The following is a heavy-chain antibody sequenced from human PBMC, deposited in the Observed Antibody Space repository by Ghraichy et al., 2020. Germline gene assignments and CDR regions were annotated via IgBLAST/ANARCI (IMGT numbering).Heavy chain of an antibody. J-gene: IGHJ4*02. CDR3: VREGYARTRGLDF. Sequence: GGSLRLSCAASGFTFSRYGMHWVRQAPGKGLEWVAVIWYDGSNKNSGDSGKGRFTISRDNSENALSLQMNSLRAETTAVYYCVREGYARTRGLDFWGQGTPVTVSS. D-gene: IGHD2-8*01. CDR1: GFTFSRYG. CDR2: IWYDGSNK. V-gene: IGHV3-33*01.